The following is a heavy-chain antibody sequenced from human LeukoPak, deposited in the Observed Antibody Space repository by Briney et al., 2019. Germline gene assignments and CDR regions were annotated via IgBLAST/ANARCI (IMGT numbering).Heavy chain of an antibody. D-gene: IGHD2-2*01. V-gene: IGHV3-48*01. CDR3: ARDLTVPTSMDV. CDR2: ISSSSSII. J-gene: IGHJ6*04. Sequence: PGGSLRLSCAASGFTFSSYNINWVRQAPGKGLEWVLYISSSSSIIYYADSVTGRFTISRDNAKNSLYLQMNSLRAEDTAVYYCARDLTVPTSMDVWGKGTTVTVSS. CDR1: GFTFSSYN.